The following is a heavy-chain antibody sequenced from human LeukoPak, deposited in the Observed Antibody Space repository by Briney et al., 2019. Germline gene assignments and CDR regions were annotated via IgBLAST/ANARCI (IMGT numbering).Heavy chain of an antibody. CDR1: GYTFTSYY. CDR2: INPSGGST. J-gene: IGHJ6*02. Sequence: ASVEVSCKASGYTFTSYYMHWVRQAPGQGPEWMGIINPSGGSTRYAQKFQGRVTMTRDTSTSTVYTELSSLRSEDTAVYYCARDRDTAMGYYYYGMDVWGQGTTVTVSS. D-gene: IGHD5-18*01. CDR3: ARDRDTAMGYYYYGMDV. V-gene: IGHV1-46*01.